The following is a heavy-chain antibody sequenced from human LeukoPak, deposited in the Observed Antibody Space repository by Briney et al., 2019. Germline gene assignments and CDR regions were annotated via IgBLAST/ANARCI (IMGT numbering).Heavy chain of an antibody. J-gene: IGHJ6*04. CDR2: INPNSGGT. CDR3: AGERWLQFQTSAFDI. D-gene: IGHD5-24*01. Sequence: ASVKVSCKASGYTFTGYYMHWVRQAPGQGLEWMGWINPNSGGTNYAQKFQGRVTMTRDTSISTAYMELSRLRSDDTAVYYCAGERWLQFQTSAFDIWGKGTTVTVSS. CDR1: GYTFTGYY. V-gene: IGHV1-2*02.